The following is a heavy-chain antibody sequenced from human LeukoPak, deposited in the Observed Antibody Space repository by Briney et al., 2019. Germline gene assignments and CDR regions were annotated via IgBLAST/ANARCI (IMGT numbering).Heavy chain of an antibody. J-gene: IGHJ4*02. CDR1: GGSISTNY. V-gene: IGHV4-59*01. D-gene: IGHD2-15*01. CDR2: IYYSGST. Sequence: SETLSLTCTVSGGSISTNYWSWIRQPPGKGLEWIGYIYYSGSTNYNPSLKSRVTISVDTSKKQFSLKVSSVTAADTAVYYCATWSTTRQIDYWGQGTLVTVSS. CDR3: ATWSTTRQIDY.